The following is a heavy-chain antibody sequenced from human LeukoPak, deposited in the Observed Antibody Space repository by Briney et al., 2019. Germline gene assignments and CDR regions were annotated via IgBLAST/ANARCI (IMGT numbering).Heavy chain of an antibody. CDR1: GFTFSSYG. Sequence: GGSLRLSCAASGFTFSSYGMHWVRQASGKGLEWVAFIRYDGSNKYYADSVKGRFTISRDNSKNTLYLQMNSLRAEDTAVYYCAKDLGSYFDYWGQGTLVTVSS. J-gene: IGHJ4*02. D-gene: IGHD3-16*01. CDR3: AKDLGSYFDY. V-gene: IGHV3-30*02. CDR2: IRYDGSNK.